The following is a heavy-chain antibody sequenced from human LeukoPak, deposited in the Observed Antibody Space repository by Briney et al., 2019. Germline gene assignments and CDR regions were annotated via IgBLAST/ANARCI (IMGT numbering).Heavy chain of an antibody. V-gene: IGHV1-8*03. CDR1: GYTFTSYD. Sequence: ASVKVSCKASGYTFTSYDINWVRQATGQGLEWMGWMNPNSGNTGYAQKFQGRVTITRNTSISTAYMELSSLRSEDTAVYYCARGVAARRKDGYYMGVWGKGTTVTVSS. CDR2: MNPNSGNT. J-gene: IGHJ6*03. CDR3: ARGVAARRKDGYYMGV. D-gene: IGHD6-6*01.